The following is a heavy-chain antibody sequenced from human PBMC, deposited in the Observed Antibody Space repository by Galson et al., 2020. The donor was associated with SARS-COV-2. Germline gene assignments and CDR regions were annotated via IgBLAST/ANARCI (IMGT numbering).Heavy chain of an antibody. CDR3: ARALTGYNFFDL. Sequence: KSGGSLRLSCAASGFTFSDTYMHWIRQAPGKGLEWVSYISRGGDTIYYANSVKGRFTISRDNAKKSLSLQMNSLRAEDTAVYYCARALTGYNFFDLWGRGTLVTVSS. CDR1: GFTFSDTY. J-gene: IGHJ2*01. V-gene: IGHV3-11*04. D-gene: IGHD5-12*01. CDR2: ISRGGDTI.